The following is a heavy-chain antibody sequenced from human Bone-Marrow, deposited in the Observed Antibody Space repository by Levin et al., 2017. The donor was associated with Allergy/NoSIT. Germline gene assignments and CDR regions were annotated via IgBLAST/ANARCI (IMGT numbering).Heavy chain of an antibody. CDR3: ARESSGFLRGRNAFDI. D-gene: IGHD3-10*01. Sequence: GASVKVSCKASGYTFTSYFMHWVRQAPGQGLEWMGIINPSGGSTSDAQKFQGRVTMTRDTSTSTVYMELRSLRSDDTAVYYCARESSGFLRGRNAFDIWGQGTMVTVSS. V-gene: IGHV1-46*01. J-gene: IGHJ3*02. CDR2: INPSGGST. CDR1: GYTFTSYF.